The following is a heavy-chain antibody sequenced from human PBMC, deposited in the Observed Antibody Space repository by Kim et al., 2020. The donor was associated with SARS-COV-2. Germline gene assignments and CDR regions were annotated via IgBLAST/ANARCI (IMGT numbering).Heavy chain of an antibody. CDR3: ARDGTPRGQQLVRFDY. J-gene: IGHJ4*02. V-gene: IGHV1-46*01. Sequence: KFQGGVTMTRDTSTSTVYMELSSLRSEDTAVYYCARDGTPRGQQLVRFDYWGQGTLVTVSS. D-gene: IGHD6-13*01.